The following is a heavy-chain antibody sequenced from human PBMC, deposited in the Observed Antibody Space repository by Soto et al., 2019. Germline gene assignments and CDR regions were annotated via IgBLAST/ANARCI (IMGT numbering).Heavy chain of an antibody. Sequence: SETLSLTCTVSGGSISSGGYYWSWIRQHPGKGLEWIGYIYYSGSTYYNPSLKSRVTISVDTSKNQFSLELSSATAADTAVYYCARRRRGEVGATHYYYGMDVWGQGTTVTVSS. V-gene: IGHV4-31*03. CDR2: IYYSGST. CDR1: GGSISSGGYY. CDR3: ARRRRGEVGATHYYYGMDV. D-gene: IGHD1-26*01. J-gene: IGHJ6*02.